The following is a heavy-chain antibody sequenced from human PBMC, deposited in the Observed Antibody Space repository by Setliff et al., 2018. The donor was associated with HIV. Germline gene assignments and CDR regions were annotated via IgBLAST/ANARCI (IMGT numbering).Heavy chain of an antibody. CDR3: ATSLMGQYFYY. Sequence: GGSLRLSCAASGFTFSTYGIHWVRQAPGKGLEWVAVIWYDGINKYYADSVKGRFTISRDNSKNTLYLQMNSLRAEDTAMYYCATSLMGQYFYYWGQGTLVTVSS. V-gene: IGHV3-33*01. CDR1: GFTFSTYG. D-gene: IGHD3-10*01. J-gene: IGHJ4*02. CDR2: IWYDGINK.